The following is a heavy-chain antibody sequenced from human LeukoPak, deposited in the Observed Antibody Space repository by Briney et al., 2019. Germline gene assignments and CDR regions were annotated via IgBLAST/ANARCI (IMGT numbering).Heavy chain of an antibody. CDR1: GGTFSSYA. J-gene: IGHJ4*02. CDR2: IIPIFGTA. D-gene: IGHD3-22*01. V-gene: IGHV1-69*01. CDR3: ARGRHYYGSSGYYYNY. Sequence: ASVKVSCKASGGTFSSYAISWVRQAPGQGLEWMGGIIPIFGTANYAQKFQGRVTITADESTSTAYMELSSVTAADTAVYYCARGRHYYGSSGYYYNYWGQGTLVTVSS.